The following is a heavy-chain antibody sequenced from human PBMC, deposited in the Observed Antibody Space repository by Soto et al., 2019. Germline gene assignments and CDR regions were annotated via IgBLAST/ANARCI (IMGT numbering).Heavy chain of an antibody. CDR2: IYHSGST. CDR3: ARDDLYGGWFDP. CDR1: GGSISSGGYS. V-gene: IGHV4-30-2*01. J-gene: IGHJ5*02. Sequence: QLQLQESGSGLVKPSQTLSLTCAVSGGSISSGGYSWNWIRQPPGKGLEWIGYIYHSGSTYYNPSLKRRXXVXVXXSKNQFSLKLSSVTAADTAVYYCARDDLYGGWFDPWGQGTLVTVSS. D-gene: IGHD4-17*01.